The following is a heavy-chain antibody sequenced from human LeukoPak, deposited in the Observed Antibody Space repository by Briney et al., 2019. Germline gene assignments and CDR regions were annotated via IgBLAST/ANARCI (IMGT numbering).Heavy chain of an antibody. Sequence: ASVKVSCKASGYTFSNYGISWVRQAPGQGLEWMGWINPNSGGTNYAQKFQGRVTMTRDTSISTAYMELSRLRSDDTAVYYCAKAYCGGDCYSADAFDIWGQGTMVTVSS. CDR2: INPNSGGT. CDR1: GYTFSNYG. CDR3: AKAYCGGDCYSADAFDI. J-gene: IGHJ3*02. D-gene: IGHD2-21*02. V-gene: IGHV1-2*02.